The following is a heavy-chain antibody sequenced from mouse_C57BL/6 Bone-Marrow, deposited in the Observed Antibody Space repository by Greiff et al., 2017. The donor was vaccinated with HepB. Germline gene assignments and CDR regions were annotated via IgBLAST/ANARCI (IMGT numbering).Heavy chain of an antibody. CDR3: ARSIYYDYTWFAY. D-gene: IGHD2-4*01. Sequence: QVQLQQPGAELVKPGASVKLSCKASGYTFTSYWMQWVKQRPGQGLEWIGEIDPSDSYTNYNQKFKGKATLTVDTSSSTAYMQLSSLTSDDSAVYYCARSIYYDYTWFAYWGQGTLVTVSA. CDR2: IDPSDSYT. J-gene: IGHJ3*01. V-gene: IGHV1-50*01. CDR1: GYTFTSYW.